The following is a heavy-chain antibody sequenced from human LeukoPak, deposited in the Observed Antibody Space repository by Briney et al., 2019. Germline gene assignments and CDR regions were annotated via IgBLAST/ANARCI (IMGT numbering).Heavy chain of an antibody. CDR3: ARDKTDDNAILVFDY. V-gene: IGHV1-18*01. CDR2: INNGKT. J-gene: IGHJ4*02. Sequence: ASVRVSCKASGYSLSNYGLTWVRQAPGQGLEWMGWINNGKTIYAERLQGRVTMTTDTSTNTAYLELRSLRSDDSAVYYCARDKTDDNAILVFDYWGQGTLVTVSS. CDR1: GYSLSNYG. D-gene: IGHD3-9*01.